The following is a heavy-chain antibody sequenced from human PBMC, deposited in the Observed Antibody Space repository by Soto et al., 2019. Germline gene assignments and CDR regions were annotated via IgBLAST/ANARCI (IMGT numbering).Heavy chain of an antibody. CDR3: VREDMSGTYYFDA. V-gene: IGHV4-61*01. J-gene: IGHJ4*02. D-gene: IGHD1-26*01. CDR1: RGSVSSQTHF. CDR2: KYYSGIS. Sequence: SETLSLTCTVTRGSVSSQTHFWTWIRQPPGKGLEWIGYKYYSGISNYNPSLQGRVTISVDTSKNQFSLRLTSVTAADTAVYYCVREDMSGTYYFDAWGQGALVTAPQ.